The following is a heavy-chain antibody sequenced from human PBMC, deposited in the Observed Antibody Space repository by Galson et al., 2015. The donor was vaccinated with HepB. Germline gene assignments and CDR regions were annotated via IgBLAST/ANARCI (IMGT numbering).Heavy chain of an antibody. Sequence: SLRLSCAASGFTFSSYGIHWVRQAPGKGLEWVAVISYDGSYKYYADSVKGRFTISRDNSKNTLYLQMNSLRAEDTAVYYCAKGIAVAGLEYYYYGMDVWGQGTTVTVSS. CDR1: GFTFSSYG. J-gene: IGHJ6*02. D-gene: IGHD6-13*01. V-gene: IGHV3-30*18. CDR3: AKGIAVAGLEYYYYGMDV. CDR2: ISYDGSYK.